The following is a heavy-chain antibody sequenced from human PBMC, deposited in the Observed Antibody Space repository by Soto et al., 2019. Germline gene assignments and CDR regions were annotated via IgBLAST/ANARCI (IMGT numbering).Heavy chain of an antibody. D-gene: IGHD2-15*01. CDR3: ATVVGLGRYYFDA. J-gene: IGHJ5*02. CDR2: FDPEDGET. CDR1: GYTLTELS. V-gene: IGHV1-24*01. Sequence: ASVKVSCKVSGYTLTELSMHWVRQAPGKGLEWMGGFDPEDGETIYAQKFQGRVTMTEDASTDTAYLEVENLRSEDTAVYFCATVVGLGRYYFDAWGQGSLVTVSS.